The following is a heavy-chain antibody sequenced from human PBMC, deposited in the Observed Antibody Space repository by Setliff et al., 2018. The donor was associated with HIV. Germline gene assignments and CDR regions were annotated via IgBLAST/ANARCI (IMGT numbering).Heavy chain of an antibody. CDR1: GGTFSSYA. D-gene: IGHD3-9*01. Sequence: SVKVSCKASGGTFSSYAIYWVRQAPGQGLEWMGGTMPISGTPNYAQKFQGRVTITADESTNTAYMELSSLRSEDTAVYYCTTDAYHDYLTGPTPGAFDIWGQGTMVTV. CDR2: TMPISGTP. CDR3: TTDAYHDYLTGPTPGAFDI. V-gene: IGHV1-69*13. J-gene: IGHJ3*02.